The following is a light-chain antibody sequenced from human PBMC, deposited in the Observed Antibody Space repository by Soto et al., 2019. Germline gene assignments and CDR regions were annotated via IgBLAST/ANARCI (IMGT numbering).Light chain of an antibody. CDR3: LQSDTFPYT. V-gene: IGKV1D-12*01. J-gene: IGKJ2*01. CDR1: QDIDRW. Sequence: DIQMTQSPSSVSASVGDRVIISCRASQDIDRWLAWFQHKPGKAPKLLISTASSLQSGVPSRFSGSGAGTDFTLTIASLQFEDFATYDCLQSDTFPYTVGLGTKLEIK. CDR2: TAS.